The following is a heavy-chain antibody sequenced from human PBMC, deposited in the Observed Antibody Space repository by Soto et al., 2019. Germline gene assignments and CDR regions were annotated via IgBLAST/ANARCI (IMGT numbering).Heavy chain of an antibody. Sequence: PXGSLILSCSAAGFTFQNYVIHWVRQAPGKGLEYVSAIGAKGDATYADSVKGRFSISRDNSKNSPFLQMTNVTFEDTATYFCVKVDWYSVDCWGQGALVTVSS. CDR3: VKVDWYSVDC. V-gene: IGHV3-64D*06. D-gene: IGHD2-21*02. CDR1: GFTFQNYV. J-gene: IGHJ4*02. CDR2: IGAKGDAT.